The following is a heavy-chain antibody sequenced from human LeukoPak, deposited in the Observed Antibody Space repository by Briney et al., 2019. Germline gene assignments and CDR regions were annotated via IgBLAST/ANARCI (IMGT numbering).Heavy chain of an antibody. D-gene: IGHD3/OR15-3a*01. Sequence: GGSLRLSCVASGFTFSSYWMHWVRQTPGKGLVWVSRVNSDGSSTSYADSVKGRFTISRDNAKNTLYLQMNSLRAEDTAVYYCSGDGGLHAFDIWGQGTMVTVSS. J-gene: IGHJ3*02. CDR2: VNSDGSST. CDR1: GFTFSSYW. V-gene: IGHV3-74*01. CDR3: SGDGGLHAFDI.